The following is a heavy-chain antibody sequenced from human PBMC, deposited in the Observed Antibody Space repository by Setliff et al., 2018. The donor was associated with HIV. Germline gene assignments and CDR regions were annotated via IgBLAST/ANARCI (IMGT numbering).Heavy chain of an antibody. CDR2: IVLMSNTA. CDR1: GDTFTSYV. D-gene: IGHD2-2*01. V-gene: IGHV1-69*06. CDR3: ARESACSSTSCPKVLDY. J-gene: IGHJ4*02. Sequence: GASVKVSCKASGDTFTSYVISWVRQAPGQGLEWMGGIVLMSNTADYAPKFQGRVTITADKSTSTASMELSSLRSEDTAVYYCARESACSSTSCPKVLDYWGQGTLVTVSS.